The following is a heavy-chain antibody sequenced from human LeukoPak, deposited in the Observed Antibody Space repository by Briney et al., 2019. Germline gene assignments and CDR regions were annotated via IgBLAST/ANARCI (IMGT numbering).Heavy chain of an antibody. CDR3: ARQSSGWYPIEY. CDR2: IYYSGST. Sequence: PSETLSLTCTVSGGSISTYYWSWIRQPPGKGLEWIGYIYYSGSTNYSPSLKSRVTISVDTSKNQFPLKLSSVTAADTAVHYCARQSSGWYPIEYWGQGTLVTVSS. CDR1: GGSISTYY. V-gene: IGHV4-59*08. D-gene: IGHD6-19*01. J-gene: IGHJ4*02.